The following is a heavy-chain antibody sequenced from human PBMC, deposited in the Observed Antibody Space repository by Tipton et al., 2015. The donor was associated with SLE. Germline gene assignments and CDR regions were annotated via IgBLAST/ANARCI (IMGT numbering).Heavy chain of an antibody. CDR3: ARKGVYYAFWSGYDGAFDI. V-gene: IGHV4-31*03. J-gene: IGHJ3*02. CDR1: DGSIKSGRYF. D-gene: IGHD3-3*01. Sequence: TLSLTCTVSDGSIKSGRYFWSWIRQPARKGLEWIGYIFYTGSTYYNPSLKSRLTISVDTSKNEFSLKLSSVTAADTAVYYCARKGVYYAFWSGYDGAFDIWGQGTMVTVSS. CDR2: IFYTGST.